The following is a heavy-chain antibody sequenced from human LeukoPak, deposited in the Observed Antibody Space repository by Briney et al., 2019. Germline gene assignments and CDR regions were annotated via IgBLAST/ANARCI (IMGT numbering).Heavy chain of an antibody. CDR3: ARDIEYSSSSFDY. J-gene: IGHJ4*02. D-gene: IGHD6-6*01. V-gene: IGHV3-33*01. CDR1: GFTFSSYG. CDR2: IWYDGSNK. Sequence: SGGSLRLSCAASGFTFSSYGMHWVRQAPGKGLEWVGVIWYDGSNKYYADSVKGRFTISRDNSKNTLYLQMNSLRAEDTAVYYCARDIEYSSSSFDYRGQGTLVTVSS.